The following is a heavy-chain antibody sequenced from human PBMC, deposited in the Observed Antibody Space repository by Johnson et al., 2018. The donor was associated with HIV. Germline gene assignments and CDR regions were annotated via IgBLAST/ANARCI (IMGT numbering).Heavy chain of an antibody. CDR2: ISYDGSNK. D-gene: IGHD2-15*01. CDR3: AKEQLLRAFDI. CDR1: GFTFSSYG. V-gene: IGHV3-30*19. Sequence: VQLVESGGGVVPPGGSLRLSCAASGFTFSSYGMHWVRQAPGTGLEWVAVISYDGSNKYYADPVKGRFTISRDNSKNTLYLQMNSLRAEDTAVYYCAKEQLLRAFDIWGQGTMVTVSS. J-gene: IGHJ3*02.